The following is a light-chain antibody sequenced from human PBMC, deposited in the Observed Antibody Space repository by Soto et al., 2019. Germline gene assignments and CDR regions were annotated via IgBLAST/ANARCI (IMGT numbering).Light chain of an antibody. CDR2: GAS. CDR3: QQYNNWRPIT. J-gene: IGKJ5*01. V-gene: IGKV3D-15*01. Sequence: EIVMTQSPATRSVSPGERATLSCRASQSVNIHLACYQQKPGQATRLLIYGASARATGIPAKFSGSGSGTEFTLTISSLQSEDFSAYYCQQYNNWRPITFGQGTRLEI. CDR1: QSVNIH.